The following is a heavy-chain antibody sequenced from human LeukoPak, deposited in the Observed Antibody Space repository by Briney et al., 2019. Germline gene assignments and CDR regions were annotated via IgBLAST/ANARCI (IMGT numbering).Heavy chain of an antibody. J-gene: IGHJ4*02. D-gene: IGHD4-17*01. CDR1: GFSFTNAW. V-gene: IGHV3-15*01. CDR2: IKSRTDGGTT. CDR3: ATEYYGAYNY. Sequence: GGSLRLSCAASGFSFTNAWMSWVRQAPGQGLKWVGHIKSRTDGGTTDYAAPVKDRFTISRDDSKDTLYLQMNSLKTEDIAVYYCATEYYGAYNYWGQGTLVTVSS.